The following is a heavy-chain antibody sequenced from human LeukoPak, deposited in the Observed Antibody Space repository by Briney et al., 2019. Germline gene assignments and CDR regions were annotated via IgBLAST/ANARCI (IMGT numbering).Heavy chain of an antibody. V-gene: IGHV4-59*08. CDR2: IYYSGST. Sequence: SETLSLTCIVSNGSISNYYWSWIRQTTGKGLEWIGFIYYSGSTNYNPSLKSRVTMSVDTSKNQFSLKLSSVTAADTAAYYCARRGHYYDVSGYYYFDYWGQGTLVTVSS. CDR1: NGSISNYY. CDR3: ARRGHYYDVSGYYYFDY. D-gene: IGHD3-22*01. J-gene: IGHJ4*02.